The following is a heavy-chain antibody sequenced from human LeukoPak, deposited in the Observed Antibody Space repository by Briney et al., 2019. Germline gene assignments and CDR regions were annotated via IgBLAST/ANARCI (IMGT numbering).Heavy chain of an antibody. CDR3: VIWIGTTSNDY. Sequence: SETLSLTCAVYGGSFSVSYWTWVCQPPGKGLEWIGEINHSGSTSYTPSLKSRVTMSVDTSKNQFSLKLSSVTAADTAVYYCVIWIGTTSNDYWGQGTLVTVSS. V-gene: IGHV4-34*01. CDR2: INHSGST. CDR1: GGSFSVSY. D-gene: IGHD3-3*01. J-gene: IGHJ4*02.